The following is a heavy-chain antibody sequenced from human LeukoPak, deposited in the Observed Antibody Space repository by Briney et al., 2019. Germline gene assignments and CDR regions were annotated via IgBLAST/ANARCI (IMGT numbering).Heavy chain of an antibody. CDR2: IYYSGST. J-gene: IGHJ4*02. D-gene: IGHD4-17*01. CDR3: ARDDYGDLSGFDY. V-gene: IGHV4-39*07. Sequence: SETLSLTCTVSGGSISARTYYWGWIRQPPGKGLECIGTIYYSGSTYYNPSLKSRVTISVDTSKNQFSLKLSSVTAADTAVYYCARDDYGDLSGFDYWGQGTLVTVSS. CDR1: GGSISARTYY.